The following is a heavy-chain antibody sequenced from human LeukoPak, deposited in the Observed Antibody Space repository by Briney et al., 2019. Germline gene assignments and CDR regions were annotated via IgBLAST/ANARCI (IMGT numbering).Heavy chain of an antibody. CDR1: GFTFSSYA. J-gene: IGHJ4*02. CDR3: AKGPRSGNPYYFDS. D-gene: IGHD4-23*01. V-gene: IGHV3-23*01. Sequence: PGGSLRLSCAASGFTFSSYAMTWVRQAPGKGLKWVSTIDGNGAYPNHADSVKGRFTISRDNSKDTLFLQLMSLSAEDTAIYYCAKGPRSGNPYYFDSWSQGTLVTVSS. CDR2: IDGNGAYP.